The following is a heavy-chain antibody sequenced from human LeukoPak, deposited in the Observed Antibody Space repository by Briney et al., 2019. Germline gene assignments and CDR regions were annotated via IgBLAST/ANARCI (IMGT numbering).Heavy chain of an antibody. CDR3: ARGFLSGGSGNYYYYMDV. Sequence: GGSLRPSCAASGFTFSSYWMSWVRQAPGKGLEWVANINQEGSEKYYVDSVKGRFTISRDNAKNSLYLQMHSLRAEDTAVYYCARGFLSGGSGNYYYYMDVWGKGTTVTVSS. V-gene: IGHV3-7*01. D-gene: IGHD3-10*01. CDR2: INQEGSEK. J-gene: IGHJ6*03. CDR1: GFTFSSYW.